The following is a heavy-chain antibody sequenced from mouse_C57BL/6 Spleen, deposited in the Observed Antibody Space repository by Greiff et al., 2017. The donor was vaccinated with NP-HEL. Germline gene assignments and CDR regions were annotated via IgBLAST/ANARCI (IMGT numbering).Heavy chain of an antibody. J-gene: IGHJ1*03. CDR3: ARKTTVVPYWYFDV. Sequence: VQLQQPGAELVRPGTSVKLSCKASGYTFTSYWMHWVKQRPGQGLEWIGVIDPSDSYTNYNQKFKDKATLTVDKSSSTAYMQLSSLTSEDSAVYYCARKTTVVPYWYFDVWGTGTTVTVSS. CDR2: IDPSDSYT. V-gene: IGHV1-59*01. CDR1: GYTFTSYW. D-gene: IGHD1-1*01.